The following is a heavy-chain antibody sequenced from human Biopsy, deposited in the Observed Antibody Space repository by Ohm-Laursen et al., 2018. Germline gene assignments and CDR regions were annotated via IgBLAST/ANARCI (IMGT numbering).Heavy chain of an antibody. D-gene: IGHD2/OR15-2a*01. CDR3: ARATNSTDWPYYYFYGMDV. CDR2: IYYSGST. Sequence: SQTLSLTCTVSGGSISSDYWSWVRQTPGKGLEWTGYIYYSGSTNYNPSLKSRVTISVDTSKNQFSLRLNSVTAADTAVYYCARATNSTDWPYYYFYGMDVWGQGTTVTVSS. CDR1: GGSISSDY. V-gene: IGHV4-59*01. J-gene: IGHJ6*02.